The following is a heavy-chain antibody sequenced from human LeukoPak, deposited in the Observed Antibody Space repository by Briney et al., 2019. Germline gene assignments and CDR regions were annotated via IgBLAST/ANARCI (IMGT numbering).Heavy chain of an antibody. CDR3: ARSITVTANYFYYGMDV. D-gene: IGHD2-21*02. CDR2: IYYSGST. J-gene: IGHJ6*02. CDR1: GGSISRYY. V-gene: IGHV4-59*08. Sequence: SETLSLTCTVSGGSISRYYWNWIRQAPGKGLAWIGYIYYSGSTNYNPSLKSRVTISVDTSKNQFSLSLSSVTAADTAMYYCARSITVTANYFYYGMDVWGQGTTVTVSS.